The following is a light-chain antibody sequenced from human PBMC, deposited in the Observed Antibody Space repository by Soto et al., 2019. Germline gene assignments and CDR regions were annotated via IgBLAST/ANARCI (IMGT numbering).Light chain of an antibody. CDR3: QHYNRYSRT. V-gene: IGKV1-5*03. CDR2: QAS. CDR1: QTIRSW. Sequence: DIKMTQSPSTLSASLGDRVNIPCRASQTIRSWLAWYQQKPGSAPKLLLSQASTLESAVPSRFSGSGSGTVLTLTLSLQQPDDGATYYCQHYNRYSRTFGQGTKVDIK. J-gene: IGKJ1*01.